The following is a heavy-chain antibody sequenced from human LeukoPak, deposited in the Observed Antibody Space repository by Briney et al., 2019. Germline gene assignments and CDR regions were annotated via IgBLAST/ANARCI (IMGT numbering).Heavy chain of an antibody. D-gene: IGHD3-16*01. CDR2: IHPDGSLT. Sequence: GGSLRLSCAASEFTLSSDWMHWVRQVPGKGLVWVSRIHPDGSLTDYADSVKGRFTISRDNAKNTLYLHMASLRVEDTAIYYCTTNFWYYVHRTGLHPYGGQGTLVTVPS. CDR3: TTNFWYYVHRTGLHPY. J-gene: IGHJ4*02. CDR1: EFTLSSDW. V-gene: IGHV3-74*01.